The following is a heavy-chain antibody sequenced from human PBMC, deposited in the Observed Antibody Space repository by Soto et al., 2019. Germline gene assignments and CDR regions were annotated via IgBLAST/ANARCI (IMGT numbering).Heavy chain of an antibody. Sequence: GGSLRLSCAASGFNFSSYAMHWFRQAPGKGLEWVAVISYDGSNKYYADSVKGRFTISRDNSKNTLYLQMNSLRAEDTAVYYCARDSIAKGSRGAFDIWGQGTMVTVSS. CDR1: GFNFSSYA. V-gene: IGHV3-30-3*01. CDR3: ARDSIAKGSRGAFDI. D-gene: IGHD6-6*01. CDR2: ISYDGSNK. J-gene: IGHJ3*02.